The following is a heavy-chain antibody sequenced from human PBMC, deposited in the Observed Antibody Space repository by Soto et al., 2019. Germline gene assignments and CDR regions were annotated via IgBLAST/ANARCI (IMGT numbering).Heavy chain of an antibody. Sequence: QVQLVQSGAEVKKPGSSVKVSCKASGGTFGSYAISWVRQAPGQGLEWMGGIIPIFGTANYAQKFQGRVTITADESTSTAYMELSSLRSEDTAVYYCAREARYYYDSSGSRFDYWGQGTLVTVSS. D-gene: IGHD3-22*01. J-gene: IGHJ4*02. CDR3: AREARYYYDSSGSRFDY. CDR2: IIPIFGTA. CDR1: GGTFGSYA. V-gene: IGHV1-69*01.